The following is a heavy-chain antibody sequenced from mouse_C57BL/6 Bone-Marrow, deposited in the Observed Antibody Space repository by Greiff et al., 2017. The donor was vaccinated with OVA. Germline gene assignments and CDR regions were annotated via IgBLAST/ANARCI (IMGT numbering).Heavy chain of an antibody. Sequence: LVEPGASVKISCKASGYSFTSYYIHWVKQRPGQGLEWIGWIYPGSGNTKYNEKFKGKATLTADTSSSTAYMQLSSLTSEDSAVYYCARSSYTSGAMDYWGQGTSVTVSS. CDR2: IYPGSGNT. V-gene: IGHV1-66*01. J-gene: IGHJ4*01. CDR3: ARSSYTSGAMDY. D-gene: IGHD5-1-1*01. CDR1: GYSFTSYY.